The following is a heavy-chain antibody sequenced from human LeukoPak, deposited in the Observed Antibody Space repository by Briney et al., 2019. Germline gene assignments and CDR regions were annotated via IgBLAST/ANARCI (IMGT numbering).Heavy chain of an antibody. V-gene: IGHV4-61*03. CDR3: ARGRVSSSSWSSTYYYYFYMDV. CDR2: IDHTGST. CDR1: GGSISSGSYY. Sequence: SRTLSLTCTVSGGSISSGSYYWSWIRQPPGKGLEWIGYIDHTGSTNYNPSLNSRVTISRDTSKNHFSLELSSVTAADTAVYFCARGRVSSSSWSSTYYYYFYMDVWGKGTTVTVSS. D-gene: IGHD6-13*01. J-gene: IGHJ6*03.